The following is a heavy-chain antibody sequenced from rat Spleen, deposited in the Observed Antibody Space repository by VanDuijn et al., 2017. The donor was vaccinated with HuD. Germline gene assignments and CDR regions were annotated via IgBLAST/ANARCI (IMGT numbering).Heavy chain of an antibody. V-gene: IGHV5-29*01. CDR2: IRYDGSYT. D-gene: IGHD1-9*01. CDR1: GFTFSNYG. J-gene: IGHJ3*01. CDR3: ARRHYGYTDYFDY. Sequence: EVQLVESNGGLVQPGRSLKLSCAASGFTFSNYGMAWVRQAPTKGLEWVATIRYDGSYTYYGDAVKGRFTISRDTAKNTLYLQMDSLRSDDTATYYCARRHYGYTDYFDYWGQGTLVTVSS.